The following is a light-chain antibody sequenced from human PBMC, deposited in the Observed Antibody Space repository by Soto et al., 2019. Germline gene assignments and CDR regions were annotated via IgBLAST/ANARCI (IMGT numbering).Light chain of an antibody. CDR3: QQYGRSGT. Sequence: ETVLSQSPGTLSLSKGESATLSCRASQSVSNNYLAWYQQKPGQAPRLLIYGASNRATGIPDRFSGSGSGTDFTLTISRLEPEDFAVYYCQQYGRSGTFGQGTNVDI. J-gene: IGKJ1*01. CDR1: QSVSNNY. V-gene: IGKV3-20*01. CDR2: GAS.